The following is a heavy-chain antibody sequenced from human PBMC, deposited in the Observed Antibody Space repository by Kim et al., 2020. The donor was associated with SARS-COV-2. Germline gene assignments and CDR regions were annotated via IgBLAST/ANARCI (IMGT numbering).Heavy chain of an antibody. Sequence: RKFQGRVTMTRDTSISTAYMELSRLRSDDTAVYYCARERYNWNYGGISDYWGQGTLVTVSS. J-gene: IGHJ4*02. V-gene: IGHV1-2*02. D-gene: IGHD1-7*01. CDR3: ARERYNWNYGGISDY.